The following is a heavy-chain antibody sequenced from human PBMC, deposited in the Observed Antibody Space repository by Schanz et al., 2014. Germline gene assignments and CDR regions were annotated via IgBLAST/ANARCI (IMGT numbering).Heavy chain of an antibody. J-gene: IGHJ6*03. CDR1: GFTFSSYW. D-gene: IGHD2-2*01. CDR2: ISGGGGTT. CDR3: ARVKYCTITRCYRTETEGIYYMDV. Sequence: EVQLVESGGGLVQPGGSLRLSCAASGFTFSSYWMHWVRQVPGKGLVWVSAISGGGGTTYYTDSVKGRFTISRDNSKNTLYLQMDSLRAEDTAVYYCARVKYCTITRCYRTETEGIYYMDVWGKGTTVTVSS. V-gene: IGHV3-23*04.